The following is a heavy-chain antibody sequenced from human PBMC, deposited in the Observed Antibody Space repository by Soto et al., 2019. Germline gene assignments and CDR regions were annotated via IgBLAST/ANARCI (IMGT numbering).Heavy chain of an antibody. D-gene: IGHD3-22*01. Sequence: QVQLQESGPGLVKASETLSLTCAVSGYSISSGYYWGWLRQPPGKGLEWIGSIYHGGSTYYNPSLSSRVTLSIDMTNNLDSQILISVTAADTAVYYCARVGPWVPYYYDSSPCTFETWFDPWGQGTLVTVSS. CDR2: IYHGGST. CDR3: ARVGPWVPYYYDSSPCTFETWFDP. J-gene: IGHJ5*02. V-gene: IGHV4-38-2*01. CDR1: GYSISSGYY.